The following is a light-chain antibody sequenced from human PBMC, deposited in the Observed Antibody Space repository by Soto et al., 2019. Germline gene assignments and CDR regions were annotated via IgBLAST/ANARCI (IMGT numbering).Light chain of an antibody. V-gene: IGKV3-20*01. CDR3: QQYGSSPVT. J-gene: IGKJ5*01. CDR1: QSVSSRN. Sequence: EIVLTQSPGTLSLFPGERATLSCRASQSVSSRNLAWYRQKPGQAPSLLIYGAFNRATGIPDRFSGSGSATDFTLTISRLEPEDFAVYFCQQYGSSPVTFGQGTRLEIK. CDR2: GAF.